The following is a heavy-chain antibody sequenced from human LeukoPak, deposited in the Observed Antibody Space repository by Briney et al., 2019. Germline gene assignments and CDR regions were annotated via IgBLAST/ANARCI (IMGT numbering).Heavy chain of an antibody. CDR3: ARHYTDGEDY. J-gene: IGHJ4*02. CDR2: IDPTASYV. CDR1: GYIFTNYW. D-gene: IGHD2-2*02. Sequence: HGESLNISCEGSGYIFTNYWISWVRQVPGKGLEWMGRIDPTASYVTYNPSFQGHVTISADKSITTAYLQWSSLKASDTAIYYCARHYTDGEDYWGQGTLVTVSA. V-gene: IGHV5-10-1*01.